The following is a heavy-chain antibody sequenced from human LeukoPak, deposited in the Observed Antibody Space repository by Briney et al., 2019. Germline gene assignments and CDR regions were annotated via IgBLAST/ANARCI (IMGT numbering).Heavy chain of an antibody. CDR3: AKRAAARDPSLRYYFDY. CDR1: GFTFSSYA. V-gene: IGHV3-23*01. J-gene: IGHJ4*02. D-gene: IGHD6-13*01. CDR2: ISGSGGST. Sequence: GGSLRLSCAASGFTFSSYAMSWVRQAPGKGLEWVSAISGSGGSTYYADSVKGRFTISRDNSKNTLYLQMNSLRAEDTAVYYCAKRAAARDPSLRYYFDYWGQGTLVTVSS.